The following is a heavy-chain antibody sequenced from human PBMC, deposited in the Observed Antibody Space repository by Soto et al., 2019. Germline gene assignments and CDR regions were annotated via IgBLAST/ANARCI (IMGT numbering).Heavy chain of an antibody. D-gene: IGHD6-13*01. CDR3: ARSPTSSSWPNWFDP. Sequence: QVQLQESGPGLVKPSGTLSLTCAVSSGSISSSNWWSWVRQPPGKGLEWIGEIYHSGGTNYNPSLKSRVTISVDKSKNQFSLKLSSVTAADTAVYYCARSPTSSSWPNWFDPWGQGTLVTVSS. V-gene: IGHV4-4*02. J-gene: IGHJ5*02. CDR2: IYHSGGT. CDR1: SGSISSSNW.